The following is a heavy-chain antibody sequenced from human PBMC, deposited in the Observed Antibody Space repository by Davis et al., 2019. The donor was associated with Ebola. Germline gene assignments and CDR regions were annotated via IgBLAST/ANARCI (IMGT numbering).Heavy chain of an antibody. Sequence: SSVTVSCKTSGGSFSSHPISWVRQAPRQGLEWMGGIIPIFDTPHYAQKLQGRITITADASTSTAYMELSSLRSEDTATYFCARDFDGGNYYFDYWGPGTPVTVSS. CDR2: IIPIFDTP. J-gene: IGHJ4*02. CDR1: GGSFSSHP. D-gene: IGHD3-9*01. V-gene: IGHV1-69*13. CDR3: ARDFDGGNYYFDY.